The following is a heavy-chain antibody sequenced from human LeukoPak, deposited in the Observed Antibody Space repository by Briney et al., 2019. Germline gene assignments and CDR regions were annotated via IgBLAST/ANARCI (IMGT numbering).Heavy chain of an antibody. Sequence: SETLSLTCTVSGGSIGSYYWSWIRQPPGKGLEWIGYIYTSGSTNYNPSLKSRVTISVDTSKNQFSLKLSSVTAADTAVYYCAGHSSSSPTFDYWGQGTLVTVSS. D-gene: IGHD6-13*01. CDR1: GGSIGSYY. CDR3: AGHSSSSPTFDY. J-gene: IGHJ4*02. V-gene: IGHV4-4*09. CDR2: IYTSGST.